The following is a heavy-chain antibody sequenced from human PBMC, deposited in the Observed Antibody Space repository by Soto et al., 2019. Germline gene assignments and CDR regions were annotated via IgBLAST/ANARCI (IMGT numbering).Heavy chain of an antibody. J-gene: IGHJ6*01. CDR1: GFSFSNYA. Sequence: GGSLRLSCADSGFSFSNYAMNWVRQAPGKGLEWVANIKQDGSKKYYVDSVKGRLTISRDNAKSSLYLQMNSLRAENTALYYCARVRREVPSAGYCYGMDVWARGTTVPGSS. V-gene: IGHV3-7*05. D-gene: IGHD2-2*01. CDR2: IKQDGSKK. CDR3: ARVRREVPSAGYCYGMDV.